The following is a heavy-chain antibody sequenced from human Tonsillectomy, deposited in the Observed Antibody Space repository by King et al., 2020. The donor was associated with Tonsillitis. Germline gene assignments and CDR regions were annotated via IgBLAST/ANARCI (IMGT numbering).Heavy chain of an antibody. D-gene: IGHD1-26*01. V-gene: IGHV4-30-2*01. CDR3: ARGRYSGSYYPFDY. J-gene: IGHJ4*02. CDR2: IFHSGGT. CDR1: GGSISSGGYS. Sequence: LQLQESGSGLVKPLQTLSLTCAVSGGSISSGGYSWSWFRQPPGKGLEWIGYIFHSGGTYYNPSLKSRVTISVDRCKNQFSLKLSSVTAADTAVYYFARGRYSGSYYPFDYWGQGTLVTVSS.